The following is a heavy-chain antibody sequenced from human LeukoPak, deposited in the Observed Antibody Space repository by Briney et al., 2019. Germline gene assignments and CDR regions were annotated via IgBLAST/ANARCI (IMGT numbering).Heavy chain of an antibody. CDR2: ISYDGNEK. Sequence: HAGGSLRLSCAASGFTFSSYAMHWVRQAPGKGLEWVAVISYDGNEKYYADSVKGRFTISRDKSRNTLYLQMNSLRGEDTAVYYCARGRQVNTVIGHWGQGTLVSVSS. J-gene: IGHJ4*02. D-gene: IGHD2-21*01. CDR3: ARGRQVNTVIGH. V-gene: IGHV3-30*04. CDR1: GFTFSSYA.